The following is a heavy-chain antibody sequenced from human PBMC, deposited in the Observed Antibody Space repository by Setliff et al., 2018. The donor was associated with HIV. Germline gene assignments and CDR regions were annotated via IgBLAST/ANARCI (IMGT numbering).Heavy chain of an antibody. CDR2: IYYSGNN. V-gene: IGHV4-39*01. J-gene: IGHJ3*01. CDR3: VKHLWTNYYDWRYTGALDL. Sequence: SETLSLTCTVYGGSFSSRTYYWGCLRPPTGQGLEWIGSIYYSGNNYYNPSLKGRVTIAIDTSKYPFSLNLSSVTAADTAVYYCVKHLWTNYYDWRYTGALDLWGQGTMVTVSS. D-gene: IGHD3-22*01. CDR1: GGSFSSRTYY.